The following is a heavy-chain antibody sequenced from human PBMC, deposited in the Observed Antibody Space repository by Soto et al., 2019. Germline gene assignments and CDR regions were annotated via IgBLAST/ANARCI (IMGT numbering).Heavy chain of an antibody. CDR3: AHRLTLNTDWNYGRFDY. CDR2: IYWDDDK. CDR1: GFSLTTSGVG. D-gene: IGHD1-7*01. J-gene: IGHJ4*02. V-gene: IGHV2-5*02. Sequence: QITLKESGPALVKPTQTLTLTCTFSGFSLTTSGVGVGWIRQPPGKALEWLALIYWDDDKRYCPSLRSRLTITKDTSRHQVVLTMTNMDPVDTATYFCAHRLTLNTDWNYGRFDYWGQGALVTGSS.